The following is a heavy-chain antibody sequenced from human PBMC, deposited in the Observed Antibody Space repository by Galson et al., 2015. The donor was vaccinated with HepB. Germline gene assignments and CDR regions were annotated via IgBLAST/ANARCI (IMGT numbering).Heavy chain of an antibody. D-gene: IGHD3-22*01. J-gene: IGHJ4*02. CDR1: GFTFRDAW. Sequence: SLRLSCAASGFTFRDAWMTWVRQAPGKGLEWVGRIKSKIDGGTIQYAAPVKGRFTISRDDSKNTLFLQMNGLKSEDTAVYFCATDPLVVVVIGAYWGQGTLVAVSS. CDR3: ATDPLVVVVIGAY. CDR2: IKSKIDGGTI. V-gene: IGHV3-15*07.